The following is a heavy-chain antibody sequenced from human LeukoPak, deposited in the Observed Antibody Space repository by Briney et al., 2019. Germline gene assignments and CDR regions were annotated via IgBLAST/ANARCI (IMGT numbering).Heavy chain of an antibody. CDR1: GGSISSYY. CDR2: IYTSGST. D-gene: IGHD2-2*01. Sequence: SETLSLTCTVSGGSISSYYWSWIRQPAGKGLEWIGSIYTSGSTNYNPSLKSRVTMSVDTSKNQFSLKLSSVTAADTAVYYCARDAARDCSSTSCYYYYYMDVWGKGTTVTISS. CDR3: ARDAARDCSSTSCYYYYYMDV. V-gene: IGHV4-4*07. J-gene: IGHJ6*03.